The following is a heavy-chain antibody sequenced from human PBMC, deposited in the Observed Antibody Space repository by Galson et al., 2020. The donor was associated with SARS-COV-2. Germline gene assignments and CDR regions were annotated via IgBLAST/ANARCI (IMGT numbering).Heavy chain of an antibody. CDR3: AKGRGSYYFGGSFDYMDV. CDR2: ISSSGGTT. CDR1: GFSFSSYA. Sequence: GSLRLSCAASGFSFSSYAMNWVRQAPGKGLEWVSGISSSGGTTYYADSVKGRFTISRDNSKNMLYLQMNSLRAEDTAVYYCAKGRGSYYFGGSFDYMDVWGKGTTVTVSS. J-gene: IGHJ6*03. D-gene: IGHD1-26*01. V-gene: IGHV3-23*01.